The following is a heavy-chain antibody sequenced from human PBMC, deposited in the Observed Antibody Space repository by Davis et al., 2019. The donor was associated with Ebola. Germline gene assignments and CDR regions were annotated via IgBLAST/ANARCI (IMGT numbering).Heavy chain of an antibody. CDR3: TTLSTVTTMYFDL. V-gene: IGHV3-15*01. CDR1: GFTLNNAW. Sequence: GESLKISCVASGFTLNNAWMSWVRQAPGTGLEWVGLIKSQTDGGTTDYAAPVKGRFAMSRDDSKNTLYLQMNSLKIEDTAVYYCTTLSTVTTMYFDLWGRGTLVTVSS. D-gene: IGHD4-17*01. J-gene: IGHJ2*01. CDR2: IKSQTDGGTT.